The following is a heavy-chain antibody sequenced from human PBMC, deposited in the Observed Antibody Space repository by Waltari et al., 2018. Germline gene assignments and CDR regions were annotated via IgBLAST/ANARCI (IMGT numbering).Heavy chain of an antibody. J-gene: IGHJ4*02. CDR3: ARDQEQLGGLFDY. V-gene: IGHV1-69*08. CDR2: IIPSFGTA. D-gene: IGHD6-6*01. Sequence: QVQLVQSGAEVKKPGSSVKVSCKASGGTFSSYAISWVRPAPGQGLEWMGRIIPSFGTANYAQKFQGRVTITADKSTSTAYMELSSLRSEDTAVYYCARDQEQLGGLFDYWGQGTLVTVSS. CDR1: GGTFSSYA.